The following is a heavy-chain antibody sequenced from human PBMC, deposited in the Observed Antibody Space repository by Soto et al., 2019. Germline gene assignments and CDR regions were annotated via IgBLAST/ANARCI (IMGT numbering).Heavy chain of an antibody. Sequence: QVQLQESGPGLVKPSETLSLTCTVSGGSVSSLYYYWSWIRQPPGKGLEWLGYIYYSGSTNYNPPLKSRVTMSVDTSKNQFSLKLSSVTAADTAVYYCARVVQKDGGLLSNYYYGMDVWGQGTTVTVSS. J-gene: IGHJ6*02. CDR1: GGSVSSLYYY. CDR3: ARVVQKDGGLLSNYYYGMDV. D-gene: IGHD3-10*01. V-gene: IGHV4-61*01. CDR2: IYYSGST.